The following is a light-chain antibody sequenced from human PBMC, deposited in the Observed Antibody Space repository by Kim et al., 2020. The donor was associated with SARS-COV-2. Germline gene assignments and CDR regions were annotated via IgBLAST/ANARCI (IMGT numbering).Light chain of an antibody. Sequence: GQKVTISCSGSSSNIGNNYVSWYQQLPGTAPKLLIYDNTKRPSGIPDRFSGSKSGTSATLGITGLQTGDEADYYCGTWDSSLSAYVFGTGTKVTVL. CDR2: DNT. CDR1: SSNIGNNY. J-gene: IGLJ1*01. V-gene: IGLV1-51*01. CDR3: GTWDSSLSAYV.